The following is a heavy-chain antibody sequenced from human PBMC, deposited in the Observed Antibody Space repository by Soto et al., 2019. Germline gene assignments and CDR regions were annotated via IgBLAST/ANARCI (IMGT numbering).Heavy chain of an antibody. D-gene: IGHD2-21*02. CDR1: GFTFNTW. V-gene: IGHV3-74*01. J-gene: IGHJ4*02. Sequence: LRLSCAASGFTFNTWMHWVRQAPGEGLVWVSSIDSDGSITSYADSVKGRFTISRDNAKNTLYLQMNSLRAEDTAVYYCATLGLQQAFWGQGTLVTVSS. CDR3: ATLGLQQAF. CDR2: IDSDGSIT.